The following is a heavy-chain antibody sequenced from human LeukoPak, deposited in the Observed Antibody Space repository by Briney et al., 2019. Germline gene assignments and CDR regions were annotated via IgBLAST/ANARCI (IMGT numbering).Heavy chain of an antibody. Sequence: SETLSLTCTVSGGSISTSSYYWSWIRQPPGKGLEWIGEINHSGSTNYNPSLKSRVTISVDTSKNQFSLKLSSVTAADTAVYYCARRWSSYGRKDIDYWGQGTLVTVSS. D-gene: IGHD5-18*01. CDR3: ARRWSSYGRKDIDY. CDR1: GGSISTSSYY. J-gene: IGHJ4*02. V-gene: IGHV4-39*07. CDR2: INHSGST.